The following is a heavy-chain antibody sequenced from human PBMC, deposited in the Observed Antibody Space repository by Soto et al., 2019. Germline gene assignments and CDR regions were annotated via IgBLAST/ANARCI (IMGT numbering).Heavy chain of an antibody. CDR2: INAGNGNT. Sequence: QVQLVQSGAEEKKPGASVKVSCKASGYTFTSYAMHWVRQAPGQRLEWMGWINAGNGNTKYSQKFQGRVTITRDTSASTAYMELSSLRSEDTAVYFCARGFGVSYYFDYWGQGTLVTVSS. J-gene: IGHJ4*02. CDR1: GYTFTSYA. CDR3: ARGFGVSYYFDY. V-gene: IGHV1-3*05. D-gene: IGHD3-16*01.